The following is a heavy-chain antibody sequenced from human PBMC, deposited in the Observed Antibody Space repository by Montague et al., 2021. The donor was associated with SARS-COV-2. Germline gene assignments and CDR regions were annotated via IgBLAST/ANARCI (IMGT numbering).Heavy chain of an antibody. CDR3: ARQPRKYYDSGSDWALGDY. CDR1: GGSISSSTYY. J-gene: IGHJ4*02. V-gene: IGHV4-39*01. D-gene: IGHD3-10*01. Sequence: SETLSLTCTVSGGSISSSTYYWGWIRQPPGKGLEWIGSIYYSGXTXYXXXXKXRVTISVDTSKKQFSLKLTSVTAADTAVYYCARQPRKYYDSGSDWALGDYWGQGTLVTVSS. CDR2: IYYSGXT.